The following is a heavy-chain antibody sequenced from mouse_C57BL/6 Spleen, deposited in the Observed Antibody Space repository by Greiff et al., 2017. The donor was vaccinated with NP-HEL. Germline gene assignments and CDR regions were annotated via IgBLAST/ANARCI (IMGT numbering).Heavy chain of an antibody. CDR1: GFNIKDDY. J-gene: IGHJ4*01. Sequence: VQLQQSGAELVRPGASVKLSCTASGFNIKDDYMHWVKQRPEQGLEWIGWIDPENGDTEYASKFQGKATITADTSSNTAYLQLSSLTSEDTAVYYCTIGSRYAMDYWGQGTSVTVSS. V-gene: IGHV14-4*01. D-gene: IGHD1-1*01. CDR3: TIGSRYAMDY. CDR2: IDPENGDT.